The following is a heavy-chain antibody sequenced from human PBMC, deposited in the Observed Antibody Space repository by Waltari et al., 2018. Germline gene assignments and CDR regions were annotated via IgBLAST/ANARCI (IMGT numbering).Heavy chain of an antibody. CDR2: IHGSGRS. V-gene: IGHV4-4*02. CDR1: W. CDR3: ARERGRGLFLDS. D-gene: IGHD2-15*01. J-gene: IGHJ4*02. Sequence: WWSWFRQSPGKGVEWIGQIHGSGRSNYNPSLESRGSVSIDTSKNHCSLRMTSATAADTAVYYCARERGRGLFLDSLGQGTLVTVSP.